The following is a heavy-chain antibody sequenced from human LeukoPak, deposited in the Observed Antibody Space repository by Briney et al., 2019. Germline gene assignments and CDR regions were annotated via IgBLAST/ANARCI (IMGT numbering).Heavy chain of an antibody. V-gene: IGHV1-8*01. D-gene: IGHD1-26*01. Sequence: ASVKVSCKASGYTFTSYDINWVRQATGQGLEWMGWMNPNSGNTGYAQKFQGRVTMTRNTSISTAYMELSSLRSEDTAVYYCARGPLIVGATSDDYWGRGTLSLSPQ. CDR1: GYTFTSYD. CDR2: MNPNSGNT. CDR3: ARGPLIVGATSDDY. J-gene: IGHJ2*01.